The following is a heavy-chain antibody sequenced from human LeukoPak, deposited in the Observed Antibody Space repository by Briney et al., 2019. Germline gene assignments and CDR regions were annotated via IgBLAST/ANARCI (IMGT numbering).Heavy chain of an antibody. CDR3: ARAPDCSSTSCYGSTLYYFDY. V-gene: IGHV1-69*13. CDR2: IIPIFGTA. CDR1: GGTFSSYA. J-gene: IGHJ4*02. Sequence: SVKASCKASGGTFSSYAISWVRQAPRQGLEWMGGIIPIFGTANYAQKFQGRVTITADESTSTAYMELSSLRSEDTAVYYCARAPDCSSTSCYGSTLYYFDYWGQGTLVTVSS. D-gene: IGHD2-2*01.